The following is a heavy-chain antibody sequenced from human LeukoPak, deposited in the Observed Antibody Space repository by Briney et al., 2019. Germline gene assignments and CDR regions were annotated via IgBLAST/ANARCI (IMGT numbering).Heavy chain of an antibody. V-gene: IGHV1-18*01. D-gene: IGHD6-13*01. CDR3: ARDRGLAAAGTYLSY. Sequence: GASVKVSCKASGYTFTSYGISWVRQAPGQGLEWMGWISAYNGNTNYAQKLQGRVTMTTDTSTSTAYMELRSLRSDDTAVYYCARDRGLAAAGTYLSYWGQGTLVTVSS. CDR2: ISAYNGNT. J-gene: IGHJ4*02. CDR1: GYTFTSYG.